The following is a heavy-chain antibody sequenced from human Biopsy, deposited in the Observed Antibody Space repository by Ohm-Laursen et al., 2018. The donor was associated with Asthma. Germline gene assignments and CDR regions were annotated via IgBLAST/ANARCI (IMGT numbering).Heavy chain of an antibody. D-gene: IGHD6-13*01. Sequence: GTLSLTCAVSGAYIETPDCHWSWIRQSPGKGLEWIGSIYYSGTTYYNPSLESRVTVSADTSKNQFSLKLTSVTAADTAVYYCVRGSSSWHHGPFHYYYGLDVWGQGTTATVSS. V-gene: IGHV4-39*01. CDR1: GAYIETPDCH. CDR2: IYYSGTT. J-gene: IGHJ6*02. CDR3: VRGSSSWHHGPFHYYYGLDV.